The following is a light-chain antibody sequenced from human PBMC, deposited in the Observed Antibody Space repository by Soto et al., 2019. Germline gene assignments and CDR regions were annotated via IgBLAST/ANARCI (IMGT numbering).Light chain of an antibody. CDR1: QTIHTW. J-gene: IGKJ4*01. CDR3: QQYNSYPLT. V-gene: IGKV1-5*03. CDR2: KTS. Sequence: IHMTQSPSTLSASVGDRVTITCRASQTIHTWLAWYQQKPGNAPKLLIHKTSSLKSGVPSRFSGSGSGTEFTLTISALQPDDFATYYCQQYNSYPLTFGGGTKVDIK.